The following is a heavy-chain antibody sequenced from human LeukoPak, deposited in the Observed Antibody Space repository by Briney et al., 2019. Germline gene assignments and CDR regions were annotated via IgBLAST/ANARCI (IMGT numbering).Heavy chain of an antibody. CDR3: AKAHGEYYFDY. Sequence: GGSLRLSCAASGFTFSSHVMSWVRRAPGKGLEWVSGITASGGKTFHADSVKGRFAISRDNSKNTLYLQMNSLRAEDTAVYYCAKAHGEYYFDYWGQGTLVTVSS. CDR1: GFTFSSHV. J-gene: IGHJ4*02. V-gene: IGHV3-23*01. CDR2: ITASGGKT.